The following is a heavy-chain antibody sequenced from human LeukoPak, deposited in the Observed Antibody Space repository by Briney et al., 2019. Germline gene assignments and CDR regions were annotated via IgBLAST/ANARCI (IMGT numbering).Heavy chain of an antibody. V-gene: IGHV3-23*01. J-gene: IGHJ4*02. CDR1: GFTLSSYG. D-gene: IGHD4-17*01. CDR2: ISGSGAKT. Sequence: PGASLRLSCAASGFTLSSYGMSWVRQAPGKGLEWVSAISGSGAKTFYADSVKGRFTISRDNSKNTLYLQMNSLRAEDTAVYYCAKDHGDYSFDYWGQGTLVTVSS. CDR3: AKDHGDYSFDY.